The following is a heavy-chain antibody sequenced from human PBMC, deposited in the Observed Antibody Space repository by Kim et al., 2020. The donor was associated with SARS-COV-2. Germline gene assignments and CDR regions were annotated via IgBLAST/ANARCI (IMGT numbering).Heavy chain of an antibody. D-gene: IGHD5-18*01. CDR1: GFTFSSYW. V-gene: IGHV3-7*05. CDR3: ARGSGYSYAPGAFDI. CDR2: IKQDGSEK. Sequence: GGSLRLSCAASGFTFSSYWMSWVRQAPGKGLEWVANIKQDGSEKYYVDSVKGRFTISRDNAKNSLYLQMNSLRAEDTAVYYCARGSGYSYAPGAFDIWGQGTMVTVSS. J-gene: IGHJ3*02.